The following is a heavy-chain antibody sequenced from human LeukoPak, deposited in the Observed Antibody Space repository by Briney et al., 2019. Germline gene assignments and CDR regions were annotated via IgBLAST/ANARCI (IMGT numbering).Heavy chain of an antibody. J-gene: IGHJ4*02. Sequence: PGGSLRLSCAASGFTFSSYAMHWVRQAPGKGLEWVAVISYDGSNKYYADSVKGRFTISRDNSKNTLYLQMNSLRAEDTAVYYCSRIAVAGLYFDYWGQGTLVTVSS. D-gene: IGHD6-19*01. CDR2: ISYDGSNK. CDR1: GFTFSSYA. V-gene: IGHV3-30*04. CDR3: SRIAVAGLYFDY.